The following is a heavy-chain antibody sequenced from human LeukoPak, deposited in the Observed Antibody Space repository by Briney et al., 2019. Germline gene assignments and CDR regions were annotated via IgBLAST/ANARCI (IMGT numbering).Heavy chain of an antibody. Sequence: PSETLSLTCAVYGGSFSGYYWSWIRQPPGKGLDWFGEINHSGSTNYNPSLKSRVTISVDTSKNQFSLKLRSVTAADTAVYYCARVTGYRIEDYFDYWGQGTLVTVSS. D-gene: IGHD6-13*01. CDR2: INHSGST. V-gene: IGHV4-34*01. CDR3: ARVTGYRIEDYFDY. CDR1: GGSFSGYY. J-gene: IGHJ4*02.